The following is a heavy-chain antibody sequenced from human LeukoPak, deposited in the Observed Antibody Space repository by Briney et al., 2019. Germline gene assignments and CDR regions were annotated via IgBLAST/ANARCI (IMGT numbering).Heavy chain of an antibody. CDR1: GFTFSSYS. CDR2: ISSGSKYI. CDR3: ARALSYSYGSMDF. D-gene: IGHD5-18*01. Sequence: NPGGSLRLSCVDSGFTFSSYSMNWVRQAPGKGLEWVSSISSGSKYIYNADSVKGRFTISRDNSKNSLYLQMNSLRVEDTAVYYCARALSYSYGSMDFWGQGTLVIVSS. V-gene: IGHV3-21*01. J-gene: IGHJ4*02.